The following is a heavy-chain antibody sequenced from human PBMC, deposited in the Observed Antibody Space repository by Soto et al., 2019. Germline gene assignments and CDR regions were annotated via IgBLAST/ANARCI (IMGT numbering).Heavy chain of an antibody. J-gene: IGHJ4*02. V-gene: IGHV1-3*01. CDR2: INAGNGNT. Sequence: ASVKVSCKASGYTFTSYAMHWVRQAPGQRLEWMGWINAGNGNTKYSQKFQGRVTITRDTSASTAYMELSSLRSEDTAVYYCARGQVLRFLEWLSYFDYWGQGTLVTVS. D-gene: IGHD3-3*01. CDR3: ARGQVLRFLEWLSYFDY. CDR1: GYTFTSYA.